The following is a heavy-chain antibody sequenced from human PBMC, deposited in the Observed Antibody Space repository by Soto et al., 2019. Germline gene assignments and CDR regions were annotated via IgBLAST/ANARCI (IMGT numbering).Heavy chain of an antibody. V-gene: IGHV3-43D*04. CDR1: VFTFDDYA. Sequence: PGGSLRLSCASSVFTFDDYAMHWVRQAPGKGLEWVSLISWDGGSTYYADSVKGRFTISRDNSKNSLYLQMNSLRAEDTALYYCAKDIYSSSWSPADYYYYGMDVWGQGTTVTVSS. J-gene: IGHJ6*02. D-gene: IGHD6-13*01. CDR3: AKDIYSSSWSPADYYYYGMDV. CDR2: ISWDGGST.